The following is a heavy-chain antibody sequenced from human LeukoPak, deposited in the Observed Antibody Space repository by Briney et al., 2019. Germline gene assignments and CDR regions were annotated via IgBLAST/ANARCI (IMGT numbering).Heavy chain of an antibody. D-gene: IGHD3-22*01. CDR1: GGSFSGYY. Sequence: PSGTLSLTCAVYGGSFSGYYWSWIRQPPGKGLEWIGEINHSGSTNYNPSLKSRVTISVDTSKNQFSLKLSSVTAADTAVYYCARGKRGKGLKTYYYDSSGYWPIDYWGQGTLVTVSS. CDR3: ARGKRGKGLKTYYYDSSGYWPIDY. CDR2: INHSGST. J-gene: IGHJ4*02. V-gene: IGHV4-34*01.